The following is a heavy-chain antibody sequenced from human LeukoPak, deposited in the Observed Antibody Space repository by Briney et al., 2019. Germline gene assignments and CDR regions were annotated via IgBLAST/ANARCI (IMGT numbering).Heavy chain of an antibody. J-gene: IGHJ4*02. Sequence: SETLSLTCTVSGGSISSYYWSWIRQPAGKGLEWIGRIYTSGSTNYNPSHKSRVTISGDTSKNQFSLRLSSVTAADTAVYYCARASYSYDINGWVPFDYWGQGTLVTVSS. V-gene: IGHV4-4*07. CDR3: ARASYSYDINGWVPFDY. CDR2: IYTSGST. CDR1: GGSISSYY. D-gene: IGHD3-22*01.